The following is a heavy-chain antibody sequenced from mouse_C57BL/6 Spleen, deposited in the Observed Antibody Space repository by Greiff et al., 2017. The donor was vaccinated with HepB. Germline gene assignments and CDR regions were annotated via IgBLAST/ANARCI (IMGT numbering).Heavy chain of an antibody. J-gene: IGHJ4*01. Sequence: QVQLQQSGAELARPGASVKMSCKASGYTFTSYTMHWVKQRPGQGLDWIGYINPSSGYTKYNQKFKDKATLTADKSSSTAYMQLSSLTSEDSAVYYCARRGIDYDAMDYWGQGTSVTVSS. CDR2: INPSSGYT. CDR1: GYTFTSYT. V-gene: IGHV1-4*01. CDR3: ARRGIDYDAMDY. D-gene: IGHD2-4*01.